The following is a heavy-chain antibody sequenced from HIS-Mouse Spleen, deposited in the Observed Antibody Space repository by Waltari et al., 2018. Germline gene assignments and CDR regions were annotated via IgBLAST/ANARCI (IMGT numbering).Heavy chain of an antibody. Sequence: QLQLQESCPGLVKPSETLSLTCTVPGGSISSSSYYWGWIRQPPGKGPEWIGRIYYSGSTYYNPSLKSRVTISVDTSKNQFSLKLSSVTAADTAVYYCAREIPYSSSWYDWYFDLWGRGTLVTVSS. J-gene: IGHJ2*01. D-gene: IGHD6-13*01. V-gene: IGHV4-39*07. CDR2: IYYSGST. CDR3: AREIPYSSSWYDWYFDL. CDR1: GGSISSSSYY.